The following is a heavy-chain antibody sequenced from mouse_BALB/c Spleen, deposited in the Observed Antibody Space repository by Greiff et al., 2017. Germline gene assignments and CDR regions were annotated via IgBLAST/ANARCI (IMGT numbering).Heavy chain of an antibody. J-gene: IGHJ4*01. Sequence: VQLQQSGAELVRSGASVKLSCTASGFNIKDYYMHWVKQRPEQGLEWIGWIDPENGDTEYAPKFQGKATMTADTSSNTAYLQLSSLTSEDTAVYYCNALQYYGYGDYWGQGTSVTVSS. D-gene: IGHD1-2*01. V-gene: IGHV14-4*02. CDR1: GFNIKDYY. CDR3: NALQYYGYGDY. CDR2: IDPENGDT.